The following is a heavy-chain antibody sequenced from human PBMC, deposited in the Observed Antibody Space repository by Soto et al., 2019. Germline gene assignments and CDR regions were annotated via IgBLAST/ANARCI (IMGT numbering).Heavy chain of an antibody. J-gene: IGHJ6*02. CDR2: INPSGGST. CDR1: GYTFTSHY. D-gene: IGHD2-8*01. Sequence: GASVKVSCKASGYTFTSHYMHWVRQAPGQGLEWMGIINPSGGSTSYAQKFQGRVTMTRDTSTSTVYMELSSLRSEDTAVYYCARDKTANGVCYTWCGMDVWGQGTTVTVSS. CDR3: ARDKTANGVCYTWCGMDV. V-gene: IGHV1-46*01.